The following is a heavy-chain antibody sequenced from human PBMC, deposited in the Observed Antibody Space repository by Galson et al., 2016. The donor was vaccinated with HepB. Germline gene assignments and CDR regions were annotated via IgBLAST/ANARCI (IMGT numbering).Heavy chain of an antibody. CDR2: IIPISGTT. D-gene: IGHD5-18*01. J-gene: IGHJ4*02. CDR3: AREYLDRDMVSGFDY. Sequence: SVKVSCKASGGTLNNYTINWVRQAPGQGLEWMGGIIPISGTTNFAQKFQGRVTVTADESTSTACMELSSLRSEDTAIYYCAREYLDRDMVSGFDYWGQGTLVTVSS. V-gene: IGHV1-69*13. CDR1: GGTLNNYT.